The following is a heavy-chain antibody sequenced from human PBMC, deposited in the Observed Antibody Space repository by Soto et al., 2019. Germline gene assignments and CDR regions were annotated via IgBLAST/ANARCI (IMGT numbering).Heavy chain of an antibody. CDR2: IIRLFGTA. CDR3: ARPKGTYSSGYYYCDF. D-gene: IGHD6-19*01. V-gene: IGHV1-69*01. CDR1: GGTFSTYA. J-gene: IGHJ4*02. Sequence: QVQLEQSGAEVKQPGSSVRVSCKTSGGTFSTYAINWVRQAPGQGLEWMGAIIRLFGTADYSQKFQGRVTITADESTSTAYMELSSLRSDDTAVYFCARPKGTYSSGYYYCDFWGQGTLVTVSS.